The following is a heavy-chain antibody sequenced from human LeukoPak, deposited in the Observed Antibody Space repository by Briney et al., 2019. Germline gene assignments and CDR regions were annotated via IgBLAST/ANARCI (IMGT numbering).Heavy chain of an antibody. CDR1: SYSISSGYY. D-gene: IGHD1-26*01. CDR2: IYYSGST. Sequence: SETLSLTCTVSSYSISSGYYWGWIRQPPGKGLEWIGNIYYSGSTYYNPSLKSRVTISVDTSKNQFSLKLSSVTAADTAVYYCASTLVGATLYFDYWGQGTLVTVSS. CDR3: ASTLVGATLYFDY. V-gene: IGHV4-38-2*02. J-gene: IGHJ4*02.